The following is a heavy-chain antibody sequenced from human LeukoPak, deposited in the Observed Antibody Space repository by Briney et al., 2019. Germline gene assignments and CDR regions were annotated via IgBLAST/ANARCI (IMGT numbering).Heavy chain of an antibody. V-gene: IGHV1-2*02. CDR2: INPNSGDT. J-gene: IGHJ4*02. CDR3: ARGELLVYY. D-gene: IGHD6-19*01. Sequence: GASVRVSRKPSVSPFTDQFINWVRQAPGRRLGGMGWINPNSGDTNYEQSFQGRVTMTRDTSISTAYMHLTRLASADTGVYNCARGELLVYYWGQGTLVTASS. CDR1: VSPFTDQF.